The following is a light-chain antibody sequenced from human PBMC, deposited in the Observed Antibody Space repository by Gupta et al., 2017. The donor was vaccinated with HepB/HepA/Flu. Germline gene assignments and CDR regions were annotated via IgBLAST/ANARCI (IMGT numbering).Light chain of an antibody. CDR3: QEFYTYSPT. CDR1: QSLLYSANDKNY. J-gene: IGKJ1*01. V-gene: IGKV4-1*01. CDR2: WAS. Sequence: DIVMTQSPDSLAVSLGERATSNCKSSQSLLYSANDKNYLAWYQQRPGQPPKVVISWASTRESGVPDRFSGSGSGTDFTLTISSLQAEDVAVYYCQEFYTYSPTLGQGTKVEVK.